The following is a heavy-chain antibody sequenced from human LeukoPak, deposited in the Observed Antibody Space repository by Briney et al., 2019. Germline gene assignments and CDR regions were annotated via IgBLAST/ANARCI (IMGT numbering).Heavy chain of an antibody. CDR2: INTDGSST. CDR3: AKELSSSSFYDAFDI. D-gene: IGHD6-6*01. J-gene: IGHJ3*02. Sequence: GGSLRLSCAASGFTFSSYWMHWVRQAPGKGLVWVSRINTDGSSTSYADSVKGRFTISRDNAKNTLYLQMNSLRAEDTAVYYCAKELSSSSFYDAFDIWGQGTMVTVSS. V-gene: IGHV3-74*01. CDR1: GFTFSSYW.